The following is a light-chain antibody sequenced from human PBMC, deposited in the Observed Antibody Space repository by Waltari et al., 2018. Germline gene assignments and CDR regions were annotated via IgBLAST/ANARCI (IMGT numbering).Light chain of an antibody. CDR2: GVA. CDR3: CSYTTSDTYV. J-gene: IGLJ1*01. Sequence: KVPKLVIYGVADRPSGISNRFSGSKSGNTASLTISGLQAEDEADYYCCSYTTSDTYVFGTGTKVIVL. V-gene: IGLV2-14*03.